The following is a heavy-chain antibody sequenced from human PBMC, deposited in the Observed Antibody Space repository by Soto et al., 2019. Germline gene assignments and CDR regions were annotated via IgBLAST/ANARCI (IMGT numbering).Heavy chain of an antibody. CDR2: IYHSGST. J-gene: IGHJ5*02. D-gene: IGHD2-2*01. CDR1: GGSVSSGSYY. V-gene: IGHV4-61*01. CDR3: ASVPDR. Sequence: SETLSLTCTVSGGSVSSGSYYWSWIRQPPGKGLEWIGEIYHSGSTNYNPSLKSRVTISVDRSKNQFSLKLSSVTAADTAVYYCASVPDRWGQGTLVNVS.